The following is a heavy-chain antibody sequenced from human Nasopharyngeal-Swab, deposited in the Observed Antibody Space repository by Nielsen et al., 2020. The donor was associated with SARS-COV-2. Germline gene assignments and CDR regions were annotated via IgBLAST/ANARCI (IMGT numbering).Heavy chain of an antibody. D-gene: IGHD3-9*01. CDR1: GYTFTSYA. Sequence: ASVKVSCKASGYTFTSYAMNWVRQAPGQGLEWMGWINTNTGNPTYAQGFTGRFVFSLDTSVSTAYLQISSLKAEDTAVYYCARTVKDYDILTGYYYGMDVWGQGTTVTVSS. CDR2: INTNTGNP. V-gene: IGHV7-4-1*02. J-gene: IGHJ6*02. CDR3: ARTVKDYDILTGYYYGMDV.